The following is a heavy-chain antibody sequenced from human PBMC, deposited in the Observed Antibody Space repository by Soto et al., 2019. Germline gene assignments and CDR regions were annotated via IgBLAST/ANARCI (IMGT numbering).Heavy chain of an antibody. CDR3: ARHPILDGEGVPFDY. Sequence: QLQLQESGPGLVKPSETLSLTCTVSGDSISSNNYWWGWIRQPPGKGLEWIGSIYYTGYTNYNPYLTPLFNIVGDTPKNQFSLTLKSVTAADTAMYYCARHPILDGEGVPFDYWGQGTLVTVSS. D-gene: IGHD3-10*01. CDR1: GDSISSNNYW. CDR2: IYYTGYT. J-gene: IGHJ4*02. V-gene: IGHV4-39*01.